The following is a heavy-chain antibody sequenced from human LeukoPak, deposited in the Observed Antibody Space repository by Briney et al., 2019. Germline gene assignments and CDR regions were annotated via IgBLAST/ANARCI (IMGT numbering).Heavy chain of an antibody. CDR3: ARHGYTASDYFLDF. CDR1: SGSINSYY. Sequence: PPETLSLTCTVSSGSINSYYWGWVRQPAGRGLEWIGRIYTTGKTDYNPSLKSRLTMSVDTSKRQFSLNLRSVTAADTAIYYCARHGYTASDYFLDFWSQGTRVPVSS. D-gene: IGHD3-16*01. J-gene: IGHJ4*02. V-gene: IGHV4-4*07. CDR2: IYTTGKT.